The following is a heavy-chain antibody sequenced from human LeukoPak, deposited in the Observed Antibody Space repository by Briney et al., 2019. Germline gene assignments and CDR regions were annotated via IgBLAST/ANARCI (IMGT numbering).Heavy chain of an antibody. CDR2: ISGSGGST. CDR1: GFTFSSYA. CDR3: ATHYYDSSVSWDAFDI. J-gene: IGHJ3*02. D-gene: IGHD3-22*01. Sequence: PGGSLRLSCAASGFTFSSYAMSWVRQAPGKGLEWVSAISGSGGSTYYADSVKGRFTISRDNAKNSLYLQMNSLRAEDTAVYYCATHYYDSSVSWDAFDIWGQGTMVTVSS. V-gene: IGHV3-23*01.